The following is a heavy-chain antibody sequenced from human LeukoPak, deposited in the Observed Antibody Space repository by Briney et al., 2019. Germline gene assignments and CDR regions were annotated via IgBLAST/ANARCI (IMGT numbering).Heavy chain of an antibody. V-gene: IGHV1-18*01. D-gene: IGHD3-22*01. J-gene: IGHJ4*02. CDR1: GYTFTSYG. CDR2: ISAYNGNT. Sequence: ASVKLSRKASGYTFTSYGISWVRQPPGQGLEWMGWISAYNGNTNYAQKLQGRVTMTTDTSTSTAYMELRSLRPDDTAVYYCARDGGYDSSGYFGLDYWGQGTLVTVSS. CDR3: ARDGGYDSSGYFGLDY.